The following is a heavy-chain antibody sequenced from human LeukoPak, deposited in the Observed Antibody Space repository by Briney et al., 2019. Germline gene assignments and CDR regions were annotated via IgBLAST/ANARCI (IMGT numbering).Heavy chain of an antibody. D-gene: IGHD3-10*01. J-gene: IGHJ4*02. Sequence: GGSLRLSCAASGFTFSSYGMHWVRQAPGKGLEWVAFIRYDGSNKYYADSVKGRFTISRDNSKNTLYLQMNSLRAEDAAVYYCARVTYGSGTYGAFDYWGQGTLVTVSS. CDR2: IRYDGSNK. V-gene: IGHV3-30*02. CDR3: ARVTYGSGTYGAFDY. CDR1: GFTFSSYG.